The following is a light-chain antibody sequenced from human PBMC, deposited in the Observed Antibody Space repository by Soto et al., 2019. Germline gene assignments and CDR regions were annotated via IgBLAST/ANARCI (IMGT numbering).Light chain of an antibody. Sequence: QSVVTQPASVSGSPGQSITIPCTGTSSDLGDYNSVSWYQHHPGKAPKLMIFDVHHRPSWISNRFSGSKSGNTASLTISGLQAEDEADYYCSSYTTGNTLVFGGGTKVTVL. CDR1: SSDLGDYNS. J-gene: IGLJ2*01. CDR2: DVH. V-gene: IGLV2-14*01. CDR3: SSYTTGNTLV.